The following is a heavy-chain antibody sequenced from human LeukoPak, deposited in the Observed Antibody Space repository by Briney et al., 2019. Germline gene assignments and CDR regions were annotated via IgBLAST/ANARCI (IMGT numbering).Heavy chain of an antibody. CDR1: IGSISSSKW. CDR3: ARQKWEQQGRDYYFNGLDV. Sequence: SETLSLTCSVSIGSISSSKWWSWVRQSPVKGLEWIGEIYLYGTTNYNPSFTSRVTMSVDRSRNQFSLKLTSVTAADTAVYYCARQKWEQQGRDYYFNGLDVWGPGTTVLVSS. D-gene: IGHD1/OR15-1a*01. J-gene: IGHJ6*02. CDR2: IYLYGTT. V-gene: IGHV4-4*02.